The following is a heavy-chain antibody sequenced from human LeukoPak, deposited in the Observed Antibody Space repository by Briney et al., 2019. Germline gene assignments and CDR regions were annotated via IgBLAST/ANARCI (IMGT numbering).Heavy chain of an antibody. V-gene: IGHV3-33*01. CDR3: ARGGSSYGSGELVY. J-gene: IGHJ4*02. CDR1: GFSFNSYI. Sequence: GGSLRLSCAASGFSFNSYIMHWVRQAPDKGLEWVALVWDDGNEQYYADPVKGRFTISRDNSKNTLYLQMNSLRAEDTAVYYCARGGSSYGSGELVYWGQGTLVTVSS. CDR2: VWDDGNEQ. D-gene: IGHD3-10*01.